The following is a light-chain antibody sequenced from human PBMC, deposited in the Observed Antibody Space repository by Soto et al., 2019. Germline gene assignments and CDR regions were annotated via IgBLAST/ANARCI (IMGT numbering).Light chain of an antibody. J-gene: IGKJ5*01. CDR3: QHRYNWLIT. CDR2: DVS. Sequence: EIVLTQSPATLSLSPGERATLSCRASQSVSSYLAWYQQKPGQAPRLLIYDVSNRATGIPARFSGSGSGTDFTLTISSLEPEDFAVYYCQHRYNWLITFGQGTQLEMK. CDR1: QSVSSY. V-gene: IGKV3-11*01.